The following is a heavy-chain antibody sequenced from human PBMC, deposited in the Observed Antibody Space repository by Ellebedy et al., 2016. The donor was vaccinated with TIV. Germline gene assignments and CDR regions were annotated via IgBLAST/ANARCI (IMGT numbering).Heavy chain of an antibody. J-gene: IGHJ3*02. V-gene: IGHV3-11*01. CDR3: ARYCSGCSCYSHAFDI. D-gene: IGHD2-15*01. CDR2: ISSSGSTL. Sequence: GESLKISCAASGFTFSDYYMSWIRQAPGKGLEWVSYISSSGSTLYYADSVKGRFTIYRDNAKNSLYLQMNSLRAEDTAVYYCARYCSGCSCYSHAFDIWGQGTMVTVSS. CDR1: GFTFSDYY.